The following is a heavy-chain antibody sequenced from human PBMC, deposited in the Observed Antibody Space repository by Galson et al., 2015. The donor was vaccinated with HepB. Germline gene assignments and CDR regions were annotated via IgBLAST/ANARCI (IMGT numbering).Heavy chain of an antibody. J-gene: IGHJ4*02. CDR2: ISPSNGNT. V-gene: IGHV1-18*01. Sequence: SVKVSCKASGYSFRDYDITWVRQVPGQGPEWMAWISPSNGNTNFAQKFQGRVTVTTDTSTTTAYMELRSLTLDDTGTYYCARALGFLDPFHYWGQGTLIAVSS. CDR1: GYSFRDYD. D-gene: IGHD3/OR15-3a*01. CDR3: ARALGFLDPFHY.